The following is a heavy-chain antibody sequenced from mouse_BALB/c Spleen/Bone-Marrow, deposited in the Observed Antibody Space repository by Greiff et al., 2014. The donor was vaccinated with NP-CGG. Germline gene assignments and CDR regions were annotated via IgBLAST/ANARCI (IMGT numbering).Heavy chain of an antibody. CDR2: IDPANGNT. V-gene: IGHV14-3*02. Sequence: EVQLVESGAELVKPGASVKLSCTASGFNIKDTYMHWVKQRPEQGLEWIGRIDPANGNTKYDPKFQGKATITADTSSNTAYLQLSSRTSEDTAVYYCATYYRYDRRFAYWGQGTLVTVSA. CDR1: GFNIKDTY. J-gene: IGHJ3*01. CDR3: ATYYRYDRRFAY. D-gene: IGHD2-14*01.